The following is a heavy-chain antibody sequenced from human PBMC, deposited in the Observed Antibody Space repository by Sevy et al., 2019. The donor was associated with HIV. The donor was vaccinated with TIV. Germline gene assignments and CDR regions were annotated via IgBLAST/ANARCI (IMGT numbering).Heavy chain of an antibody. J-gene: IGHJ4*02. D-gene: IGHD3-22*01. CDR2: IWNDGSNK. Sequence: GGSLRLSCAASGFTFSNYGMHWVHQAPGKGLEWVAVIWNDGSNKYYAHSVKGRFTISRDNSKNSLYLQMNSLRVEDTAVYFCARGGDFNDRSAKRDFDYWGQGTLVTVSS. CDR3: ARGGDFNDRSAKRDFDY. CDR1: GFTFSNYG. V-gene: IGHV3-33*01.